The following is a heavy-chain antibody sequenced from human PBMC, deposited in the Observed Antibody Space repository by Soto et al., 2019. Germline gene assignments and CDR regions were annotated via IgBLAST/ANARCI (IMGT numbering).Heavy chain of an antibody. CDR3: ARPKTIGAAAGKGWFDP. CDR2: FHYSGRT. V-gene: IGHV4-39*01. Sequence: SETLSLTCSVSGGSISSGPYSWGWIRQPPGKGLEWIGTFHYSGRTYYSPSLKGRLIISVDPSKNQFSLKLTSVTAADTAMYYCARPKTIGAAAGKGWFDPWGQGTLVTVSS. D-gene: IGHD6-13*01. J-gene: IGHJ5*02. CDR1: GGSISSGPYS.